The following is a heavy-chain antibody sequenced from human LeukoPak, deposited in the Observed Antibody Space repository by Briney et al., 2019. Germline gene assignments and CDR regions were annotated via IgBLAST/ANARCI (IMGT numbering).Heavy chain of an antibody. J-gene: IGHJ6*03. D-gene: IGHD1-1*01. V-gene: IGHV4-61*02. CDR1: GGSITSGTYF. CDR3: ARATAWNYHFYMDV. Sequence: SQALSLTCTVSGGSITSGTYFWTWVRQSAGNGLEWIGRIYTGGVTNYNPSLKSRLSISLDTSKNQFSLKLTSLTAADTAIYYCARATAWNYHFYMDVWGKGTTVSVSS. CDR2: IYTGGVT.